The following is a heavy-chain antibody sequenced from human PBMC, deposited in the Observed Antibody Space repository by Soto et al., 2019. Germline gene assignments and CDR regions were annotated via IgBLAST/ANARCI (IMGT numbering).Heavy chain of an antibody. Sequence: EVQLVESGGGLVQPGGSLRISCKGSGFSFSSYWMSWVRLAPGKGLEWVASIKQDESEKYYVDSVKGRFTISRDNVDDSVFLHMNSLSAEDTAVYFCVRDVGFDYVNWGQGTLVTVSS. CDR1: GFSFSSYW. CDR2: IKQDESEK. D-gene: IGHD3-16*01. V-gene: IGHV3-7*01. J-gene: IGHJ4*02. CDR3: VRDVGFDYVN.